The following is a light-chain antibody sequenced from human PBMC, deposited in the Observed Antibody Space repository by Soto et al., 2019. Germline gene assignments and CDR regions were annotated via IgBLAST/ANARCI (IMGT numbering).Light chain of an antibody. V-gene: IGKV1-39*01. CDR1: QRISSY. CDR2: AAS. J-gene: IGKJ1*01. Sequence: DIQMTQSPSSLSASVGDRVTITCRASQRISSYLNWYQQKPGKAPKLLIYAASSLQTGVPSRFSGSGSGTDFTLTIGSLQPEDFATYYCQQSYSTPRTFGQGTKVENK. CDR3: QQSYSTPRT.